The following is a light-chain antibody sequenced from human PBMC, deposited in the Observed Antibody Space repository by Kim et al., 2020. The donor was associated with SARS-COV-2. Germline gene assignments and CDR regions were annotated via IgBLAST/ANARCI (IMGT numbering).Light chain of an antibody. CDR3: ISYTSGSTRV. J-gene: IGLJ3*02. CDR1: SSDVGGYNY. CDR2: DVS. Sequence: QSALTQPASVSGSPGQSITISCTGTSSDVGGYNYVSWYQQHPGKAPKLLIYDVSKRPSGVSNRFSGSKSGNTASLTISGLQAEDEADYYCISYTSGSTRVFGGGTQLTVL. V-gene: IGLV2-14*01.